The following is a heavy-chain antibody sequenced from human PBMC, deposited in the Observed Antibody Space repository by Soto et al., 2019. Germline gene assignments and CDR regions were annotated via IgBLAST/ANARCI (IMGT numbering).Heavy chain of an antibody. D-gene: IGHD3-3*01. CDR2: ISGSDGTT. V-gene: IGHV3-23*01. Sequence: TGGSLRLSCAASGFPFSSYGMNWVRQAPGKGLEWVSAISGSDGTTHYADSVRGRLTISRDNSNNTVSLQLNSLRAEDTALYSYAKDVAFESGYYSGRQYFTPWGQGDRGTV. CDR1: GFPFSSYG. J-gene: IGHJ5*02. CDR3: AKDVAFESGYYSGRQYFTP.